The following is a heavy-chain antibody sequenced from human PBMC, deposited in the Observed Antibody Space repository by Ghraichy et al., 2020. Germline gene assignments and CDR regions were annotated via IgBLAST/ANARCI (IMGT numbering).Heavy chain of an antibody. CDR2: INHSGST. V-gene: IGHV4-34*01. CDR3: AGVSTYYYYYGMDV. Sequence: SQTLSLTCAVYGGSFSGYYWSWIRQPPGKGLEWIGEINHSGSTNYNPSLKSRVTISVDTSKNQFSLKLSSVTAADTAVYYCAGVSTYYYYYGMDVWGQGTTVTVSS. CDR1: GGSFSGYY. J-gene: IGHJ6*02.